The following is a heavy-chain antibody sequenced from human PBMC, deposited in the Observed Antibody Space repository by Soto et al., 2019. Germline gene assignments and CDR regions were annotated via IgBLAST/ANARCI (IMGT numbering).Heavy chain of an antibody. V-gene: IGHV4-39*01. J-gene: IGHJ4*02. CDR2: MYYSGST. CDR1: GGSISSSSYY. D-gene: IGHD1-26*01. CDR3: ASLHIVRATHRYFDC. Sequence: QLQLQESGPGLVKPSETLSLTCTVSGGSISSSSYYWGWIRQPPGKGLEWIGSMYYSGSTYYNPSLKSRVTIXXDXSXXQFALKLSSLAAAATAVYYCASLHIVRATHRYFDCWGQGTLVTVSS.